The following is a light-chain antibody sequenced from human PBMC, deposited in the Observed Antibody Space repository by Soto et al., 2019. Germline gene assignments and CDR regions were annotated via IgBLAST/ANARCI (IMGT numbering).Light chain of an antibody. CDR1: QSISSY. J-gene: IGKJ1*01. CDR3: QQTYSNLWT. V-gene: IGKV1-39*01. CDR2: ASS. Sequence: DIQMTQSPSSLSASVGDRVTITCRASQSISSYLNWYQQKPGTAPKLLIYASSTLQSGVPARFSGRGSGTDFTLTISSLQPEDFAHYYCQQTYSNLWTFGQGTRVEVK.